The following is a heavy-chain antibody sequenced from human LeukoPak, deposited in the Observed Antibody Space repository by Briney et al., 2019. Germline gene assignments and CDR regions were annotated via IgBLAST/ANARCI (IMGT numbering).Heavy chain of an antibody. V-gene: IGHV4-30-2*01. CDR1: GVAISRGGYA. CDR3: ARLAYSSSRGAPNWFDP. Sequence: SETLSLTCAVSGVAISRGGYAWNWIRQPPGKGLEWIAYIYHSGSTNYNPSLKSRVTISVDTSKNQFSLKLSSVTAADTAVYYCARLAYSSSRGAPNWFDPWGQGTLVTVSS. CDR2: IYHSGST. J-gene: IGHJ5*02. D-gene: IGHD6-13*01.